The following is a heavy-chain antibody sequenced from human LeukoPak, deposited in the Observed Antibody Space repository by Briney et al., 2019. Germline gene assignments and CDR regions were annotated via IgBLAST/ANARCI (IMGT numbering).Heavy chain of an antibody. Sequence: PGGSLRLSCAASGFTVSSNYMSWVRQAPGKGLEWVSVIYSGGSTYYADSVKGRFTISRDNSKNTLYLQMNSLRAEDTAVYYCARVTRVFQIPAAMPECWGQGTLVTVSP. D-gene: IGHD2-2*01. V-gene: IGHV3-53*01. CDR1: GFTVSSNY. CDR3: ARVTRVFQIPAAMPEC. CDR2: IYSGGST. J-gene: IGHJ4*02.